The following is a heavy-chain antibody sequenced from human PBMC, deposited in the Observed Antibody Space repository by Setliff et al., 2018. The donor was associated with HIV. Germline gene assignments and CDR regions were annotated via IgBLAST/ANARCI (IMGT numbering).Heavy chain of an antibody. CDR3: ALGGYGIAAAGTIYYYYGLDV. D-gene: IGHD6-13*01. J-gene: IGHJ6*02. Sequence: LRLSCAASGFTFNSYAMSWVRQAPGKGLEWVATMSGSTGDTYYADSVEGRFTISRDNSKNTLYLQMNSLRAEDTAVYYCALGGYGIAAAGTIYYYYGLDVWGQGTTVTVSS. V-gene: IGHV3-23*01. CDR2: MSGSTGDT. CDR1: GFTFNSYA.